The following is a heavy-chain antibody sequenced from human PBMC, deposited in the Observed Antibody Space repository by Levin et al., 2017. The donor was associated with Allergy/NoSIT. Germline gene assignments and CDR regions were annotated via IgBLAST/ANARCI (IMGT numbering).Heavy chain of an antibody. Sequence: GESLKISCAASGFTLSSHSVSWFRQAPGKGLEWVSVVTGTGGSTYYVDSVKGRFTISRDSSRSTVYLQMNSLTAEDTALYYYAARVSGDCYDYWGQGTLVSVSS. V-gene: IGHV3-23*01. CDR2: VTGTGGST. D-gene: IGHD2-21*02. CDR3: AARVSGDCYDY. CDR1: GFTLSSHS. J-gene: IGHJ4*02.